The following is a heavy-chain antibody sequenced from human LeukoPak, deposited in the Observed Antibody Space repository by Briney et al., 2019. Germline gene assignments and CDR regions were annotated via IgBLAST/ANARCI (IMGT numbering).Heavy chain of an antibody. CDR3: ARDNSRSYYDSSGYMDY. Sequence: ASVKVSCKASGYTFTSYGISWVRQAPGQGLEWMGWISAYNGNTNYAQKLQGRVTMTTDTSTSTAYMELRSLRSDDTAVYYCARDNSRSYYDSSGYMDYWGQGTLVSVSS. V-gene: IGHV1-18*01. J-gene: IGHJ4*02. CDR1: GYTFTSYG. D-gene: IGHD3-22*01. CDR2: ISAYNGNT.